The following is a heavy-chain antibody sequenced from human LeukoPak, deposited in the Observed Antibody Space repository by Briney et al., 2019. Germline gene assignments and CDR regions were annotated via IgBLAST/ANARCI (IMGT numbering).Heavy chain of an antibody. J-gene: IGHJ4*02. CDR1: GFTFSSYS. V-gene: IGHV3-21*04. CDR3: AREVDSGSYRPSYYFDY. Sequence: GGSLRLSCAASGFTFSSYSMNWVRQAPGKGLEWVSSISSSSSYIYYADSVKGRFTISRDNAKNSLYLQMNSLRAEDTAVYYCAREVDSGSYRPSYYFDYWGQGTLVTVSS. CDR2: ISSSSSYI. D-gene: IGHD1-26*01.